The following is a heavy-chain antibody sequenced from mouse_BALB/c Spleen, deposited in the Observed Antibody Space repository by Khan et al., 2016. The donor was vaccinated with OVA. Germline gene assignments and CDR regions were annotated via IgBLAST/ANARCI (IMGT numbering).Heavy chain of an antibody. CDR1: GYTFTSYY. D-gene: IGHD2-1*01. V-gene: IGHV1S81*02. J-gene: IGHJ3*01. CDR2: INPNNGDS. CDR3: ARSGYGNPFAY. Sequence: QVQLQQPGAELVKPGTSVKISCKASGYTFTSYYMYWVKQRPGQGLEWLGGINPNNGDSNFNEKFKSKATLTVDKTSSTADMQLGVLTSEDSAVYYGARSGYGNPFAYWGQGTLVTGSA.